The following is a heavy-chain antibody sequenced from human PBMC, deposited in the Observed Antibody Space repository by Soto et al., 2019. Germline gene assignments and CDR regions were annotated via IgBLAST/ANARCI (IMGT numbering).Heavy chain of an antibody. CDR2: IYYAGTT. D-gene: IGHD3-16*01. V-gene: IGHV4-59*08. Sequence: QVQLQESGPGLVKPSETLSLRCTVSDGSISPNYWTWIRQPPGKGLEWIGYIYYAGTTTYNPSLMSRVSISDDTSKNEVSLKLTSVTAADTAVYYCARLGAYHQALDSWGQGTLVTVSS. CDR3: ARLGAYHQALDS. CDR1: DGSISPNY. J-gene: IGHJ4*02.